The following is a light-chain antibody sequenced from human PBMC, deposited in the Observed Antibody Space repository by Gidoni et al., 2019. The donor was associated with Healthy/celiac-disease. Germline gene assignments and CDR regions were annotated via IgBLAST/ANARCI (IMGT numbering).Light chain of an antibody. CDR3: QQYNNWRT. J-gene: IGKJ1*01. Sequence: EIVMTQSPATLSVSPGERATLSCRASQRVSSNLAWYQQKPGQAPRLLIYGASTRATGIPARFSGSGSWTEFTLTISSLQSEDFAVYYCQQYNNWRTFGQGTKVEIK. CDR2: GAS. V-gene: IGKV3-15*01. CDR1: QRVSSN.